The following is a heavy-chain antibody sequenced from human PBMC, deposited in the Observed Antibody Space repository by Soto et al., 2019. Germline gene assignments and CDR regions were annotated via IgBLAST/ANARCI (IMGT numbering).Heavy chain of an antibody. CDR3: ARGDQAFEY. Sequence: QTLSLTCAISGDSVSSNSPAWNWIRQSPSRGLEWLGRTYYKSKWNNNYAVSVKSRISINADTSKNQFSLHLNSVTPEDTAVYYCARGDQAFEYWGQGTLVTVSS. D-gene: IGHD2-2*01. CDR1: GDSVSSNSPA. V-gene: IGHV6-1*01. J-gene: IGHJ4*02. CDR2: TYYKSKWNN.